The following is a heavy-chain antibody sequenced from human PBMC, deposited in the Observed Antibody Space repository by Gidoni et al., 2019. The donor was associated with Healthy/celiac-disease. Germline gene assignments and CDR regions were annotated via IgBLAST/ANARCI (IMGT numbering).Heavy chain of an antibody. CDR2: INHSGST. D-gene: IGHD2-2*01. Sequence: QVQLQQWGAGLLKTSETLYLTCAVYGGCLSGYYWSWIRQPPGKGLEWIGEINHSGSTNYNPSLKSRVTISVDTSKNQFSLKLSSVTAADTAVYYCARLRYCSSTSCALDDYWGQGTLVTVSS. CDR3: ARLRYCSSTSCALDDY. V-gene: IGHV4-34*01. J-gene: IGHJ4*02. CDR1: GGCLSGYY.